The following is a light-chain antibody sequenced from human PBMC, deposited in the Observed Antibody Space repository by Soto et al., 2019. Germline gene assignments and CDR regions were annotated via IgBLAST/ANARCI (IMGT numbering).Light chain of an antibody. CDR3: QQYNNRPFS. J-gene: IGKJ5*01. Sequence: AIQMTQSPSSLSASVGDRATITCRAGQGIRNDLGWYQQKPGKAPNLLIYDASNLESGIPSSFSGSGSGTKFTLTISSLQSEDSAIYFCQQYNNRPFSFGPGTRLEIK. V-gene: IGKV1D-13*01. CDR2: DAS. CDR1: QGIRND.